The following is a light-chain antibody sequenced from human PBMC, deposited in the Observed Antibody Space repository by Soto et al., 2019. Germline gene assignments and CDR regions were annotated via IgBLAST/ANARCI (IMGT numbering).Light chain of an antibody. V-gene: IGKV3-20*01. Sequence: EIVLTQSPGTLSLSPGERATLSCRASHSVSSTYLAWYQQRPGQAPRLLIFGTSNRATDIPDRFSGSGSGTDFTLTISRLEPEDFAVYFCQHYGSFGQGTKVEIK. CDR3: QHYGS. CDR1: HSVSSTY. J-gene: IGKJ1*01. CDR2: GTS.